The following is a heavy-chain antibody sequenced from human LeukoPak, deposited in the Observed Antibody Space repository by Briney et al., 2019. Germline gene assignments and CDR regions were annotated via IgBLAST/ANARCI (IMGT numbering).Heavy chain of an antibody. Sequence: SETLSLTCTVSGGSISSYYWSWIRQPPGKGLEWIGYTYYSGSTNYNPSLKSRVTMSVDTSKNQFSLRLSSVTAADTAVYYCARDHADTAMVVYYFDYWGQGTLVTVSS. V-gene: IGHV4-59*12. CDR2: TYYSGST. D-gene: IGHD5-18*01. CDR3: ARDHADTAMVVYYFDY. J-gene: IGHJ4*02. CDR1: GGSISSYY.